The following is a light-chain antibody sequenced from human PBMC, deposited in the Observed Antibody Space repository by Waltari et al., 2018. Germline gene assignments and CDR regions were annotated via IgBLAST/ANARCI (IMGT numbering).Light chain of an antibody. CDR1: SSDVGAYTY. Sequence: QSALTQPPSASGSRGQSVTISCTGTSSDVGAYTYVSWYQQHPGKAPKLIIFGVSKRPSGVPDRFSASKSANPASLTVSGLQAEDEADYYCSSFAGSNIYVFGTGTRVAVL. CDR3: SSFAGSNIYV. V-gene: IGLV2-8*01. J-gene: IGLJ1*01. CDR2: GVS.